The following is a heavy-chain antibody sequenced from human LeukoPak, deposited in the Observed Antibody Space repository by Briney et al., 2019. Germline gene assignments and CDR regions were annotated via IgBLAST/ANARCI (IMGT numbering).Heavy chain of an antibody. CDR3: AKLRDYGDYYFDY. V-gene: IGHV3-23*01. J-gene: IGHJ4*02. Sequence: PGGSLRLSCAASGFTFSSYAMSWVRQAPGKRLEWVSAISGSGGSTYYADSVKGRFTISRDNSKNTLYLQMNSLRAEDTAVYYCAKLRDYGDYYFDYWGQGTLVTVSS. CDR1: GFTFSSYA. CDR2: ISGSGGST. D-gene: IGHD4-17*01.